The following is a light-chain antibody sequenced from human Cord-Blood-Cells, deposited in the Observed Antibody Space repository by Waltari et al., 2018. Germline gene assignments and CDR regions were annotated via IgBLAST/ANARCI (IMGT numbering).Light chain of an antibody. Sequence: DIVMAQSPDPLPVSLRQGATSHCKSRLSVLYSSNNKNYLAWYQQKPGQPPKLLIYWASTRESGVPDRFSGSGSGTDFTLTISSLQAEDVAVYYCQQYYSTPPITFGQGTRLEIK. V-gene: IGKV4-1*01. CDR3: QQYYSTPPIT. J-gene: IGKJ5*01. CDR2: WAS. CDR1: LSVLYSSNNKNY.